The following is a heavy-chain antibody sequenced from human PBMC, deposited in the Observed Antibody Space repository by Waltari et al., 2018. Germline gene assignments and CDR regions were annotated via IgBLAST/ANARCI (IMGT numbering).Heavy chain of an antibody. CDR2: IIPNVGTA. D-gene: IGHD3-10*01. CDR3: ALGGYGSGSYSHFDY. CDR1: GGTFSSYA. J-gene: IGHJ4*02. V-gene: IGHV1-69*05. Sequence: QVQLVQSGAEVKKPGSSVKVSCKASGGTFSSYAISWVRQAPGQGLEWMGGIIPNVGTANDAQKFQGRVTITTDESTSTAYMELSSLRSEDTAVYYCALGGYGSGSYSHFDYWGQGTLVTVSS.